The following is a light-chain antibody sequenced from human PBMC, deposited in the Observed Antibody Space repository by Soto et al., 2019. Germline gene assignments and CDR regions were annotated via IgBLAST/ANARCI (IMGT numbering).Light chain of an antibody. Sequence: DIQMTQSPSTLSGSVGDRVTITCRASQTISSWLAWYQQKPGKAPKLLIYKASTLKSGVPSRFSGSGSGTEFTLTISSLQPDDFATYYCQRYNSYSEAFGQGTNVDIK. CDR2: KAS. J-gene: IGKJ1*01. V-gene: IGKV1-5*03. CDR3: QRYNSYSEA. CDR1: QTISSW.